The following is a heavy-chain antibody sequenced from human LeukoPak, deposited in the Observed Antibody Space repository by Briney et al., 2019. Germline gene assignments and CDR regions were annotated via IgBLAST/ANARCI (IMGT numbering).Heavy chain of an antibody. J-gene: IGHJ4*02. V-gene: IGHV3-64*01. CDR1: GFTFSSYA. D-gene: IGHD6-6*01. Sequence: PGGSLRLSCAASGFTFSSYAMHWVRQAPGKGLEYVSVISSNGGSTYYANSVKGRFTISRDNSKNTLYLQMGSLRAEDMAVYYCARRSSSSPNQFDYWGQGTLVTVSS. CDR3: ARRSSSSPNQFDY. CDR2: ISSNGGST.